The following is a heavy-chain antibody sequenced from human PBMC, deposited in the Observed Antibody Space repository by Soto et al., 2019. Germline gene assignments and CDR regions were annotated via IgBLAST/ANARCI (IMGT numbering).Heavy chain of an antibody. CDR3: ASPEFTGDACGDRYFDF. J-gene: IGHJ2*01. V-gene: IGHV3-72*01. Sequence: EVQLVESGGGLVQPGGSLRLSCAASGFTFSDHFMDWVRQAPGKGLEWVGRIKTSAYGYATQYAASVRGRFTVSRDDSENSFYLQMNTLKTHDTAVYYCASPEFTGDACGDRYFDFWSRGNLVTVS. CDR1: GFTFSDHF. CDR2: IKTSAYGYAT. D-gene: IGHD2-8*02.